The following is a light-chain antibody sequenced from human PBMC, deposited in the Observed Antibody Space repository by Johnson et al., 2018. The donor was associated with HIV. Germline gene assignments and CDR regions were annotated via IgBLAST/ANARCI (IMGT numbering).Light chain of an antibody. CDR3: GTWDTSLSAGGV. J-gene: IGLJ1*01. CDR1: TCDIGNNY. Sequence: QSVLTQPPSVSAAPGQKVTISCSGNTCDIGNNYVSWYQQLPGTAPKLLIYENNERPSGIPDRFSGSKSGTSATLGITGLQTGDEADYYCGTWDTSLSAGGVFGTGTKVTVL. V-gene: IGLV1-51*02. CDR2: ENN.